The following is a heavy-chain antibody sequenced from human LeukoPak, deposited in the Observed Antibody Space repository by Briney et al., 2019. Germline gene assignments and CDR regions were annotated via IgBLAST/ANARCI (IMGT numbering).Heavy chain of an antibody. Sequence: LGGSLRLSCAASGFTFSSYGMHWVRQAPGKGLEWVAFIRYDGSNKYYADSVKGRFTISRDNSKNTLYLQMNSLRAEDTAVYYCAKELVGAPFAFDIWGQGTMVTVSS. J-gene: IGHJ3*02. D-gene: IGHD1-26*01. CDR2: IRYDGSNK. V-gene: IGHV3-30*02. CDR3: AKELVGAPFAFDI. CDR1: GFTFSSYG.